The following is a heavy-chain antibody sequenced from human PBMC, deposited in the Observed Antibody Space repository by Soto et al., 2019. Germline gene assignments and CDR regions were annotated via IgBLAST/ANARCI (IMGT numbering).Heavy chain of an antibody. D-gene: IGHD6-13*01. CDR3: ARDQQFRNWFDS. CDR1: GYTLSRYA. CDR2: INAGNGNT. V-gene: IGHV1-3*01. J-gene: IGHJ5*01. Sequence: GASVKVSCKASGYTLSRYAIHWVRQAPGQRLEWMGWINAGNGNTKYSQKFEGRVTLTTDTSANTGYMELSSLRFEDTALYYCARDQQFRNWFDSWGQGTLVTVSS.